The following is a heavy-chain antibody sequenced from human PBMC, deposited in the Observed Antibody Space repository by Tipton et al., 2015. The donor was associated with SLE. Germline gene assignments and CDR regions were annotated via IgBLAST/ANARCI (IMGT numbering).Heavy chain of an antibody. CDR2: MNPNSGNT. V-gene: IGHV1-8*01. D-gene: IGHD3-10*01. CDR1: GYTFTSYD. CDR3: ARSMVQGVMGYYYGMDV. J-gene: IGHJ6*02. Sequence: QSGAEVKKPGASVKVSCKASGYTFTSYDINWVRQATGRGLEWMGWMNPNSGNTGYAQKFQGRVTMTRNTSISTAYMELSSLRSEDTAVYYCARSMVQGVMGYYYGMDVWGQGTTVTVSS.